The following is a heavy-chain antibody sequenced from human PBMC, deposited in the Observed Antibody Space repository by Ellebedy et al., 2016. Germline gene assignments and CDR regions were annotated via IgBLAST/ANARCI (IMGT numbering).Heavy chain of an antibody. D-gene: IGHD4/OR15-4a*01. CDR3: AKGTMDYFYH. CDR1: GFTFNDYA. V-gene: IGHV3-9*01. Sequence: SLKISXADSGFTFNDYALHWVRQAPGKGLEWVSGISWDSAVIGYGGSVKGRFTISKDSAKNYLYLQMNSLRPEDTAFYYCAKGTMDYFYHWGQGTLVTVSS. CDR2: ISWDSAVI. J-gene: IGHJ4*02.